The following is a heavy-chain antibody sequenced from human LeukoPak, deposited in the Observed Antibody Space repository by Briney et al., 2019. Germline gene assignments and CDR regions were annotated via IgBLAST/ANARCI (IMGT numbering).Heavy chain of an antibody. J-gene: IGHJ4*02. CDR2: IYYNGNT. CDR3: ARQGVWGVLPGAITH. CDR1: GGSIINSNFY. D-gene: IGHD3-10*01. V-gene: IGHV4-39*01. Sequence: PSETLSLTCSVSGGSIINSNFYWAWIRQPPGKGLEWIGNIYYNGNTYYNPSLKSRATTSVDTSKNQFSLNLNSVTAADTAVYYCARQGVWGVLPGAITHWDQGTLVIVSS.